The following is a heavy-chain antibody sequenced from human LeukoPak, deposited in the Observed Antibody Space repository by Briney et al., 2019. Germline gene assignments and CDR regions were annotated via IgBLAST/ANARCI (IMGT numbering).Heavy chain of an antibody. CDR3: AVNSTKHTFDI. V-gene: IGHV4-59*08. CDR1: GGSMSPFY. J-gene: IGHJ3*02. D-gene: IGHD1-1*01. Sequence: PSETLSLTCTVSGGSMSPFYWSWIRQSPGKGLEWIESIYYSGGTNYNPSLKSRVTISVDTSKNQFSLELSSVTAADTAVYYCAVNSTKHTFDIWGQGTMVTASS. CDR2: IYYSGGT.